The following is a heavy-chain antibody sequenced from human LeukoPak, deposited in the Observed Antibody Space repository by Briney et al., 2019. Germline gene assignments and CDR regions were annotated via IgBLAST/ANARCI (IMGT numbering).Heavy chain of an antibody. Sequence: PGGSLRLSCAASGFTFSSYWMHWVRQAPGKGLVWVSGMNSDGSRTIYADSVKGRFTISRDNAKNTLYLQINSLRAEDTAVYYCTRGGFPVHYYYMDVWGQGTPVTISS. CDR3: TRGGFPVHYYYMDV. V-gene: IGHV3-74*01. CDR1: GFTFSSYW. J-gene: IGHJ6*03. CDR2: MNSDGSRT. D-gene: IGHD5-12*01.